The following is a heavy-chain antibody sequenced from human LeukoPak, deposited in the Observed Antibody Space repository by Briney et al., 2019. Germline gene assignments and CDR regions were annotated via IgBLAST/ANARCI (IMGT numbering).Heavy chain of an antibody. V-gene: IGHV1-2*02. D-gene: IGHD2-21*01. J-gene: IGHJ4*02. CDR2: INPNSGGT. Sequence: RASVKVSCQASGYTFTGYYMHWVRQAPGQGLAGMGWINPNSGGTNYAQKFQGRVTMTRDTSISTAYMELSRLRSDDTAVYYCASATLGGEAYYFDYWGQGTLVTVSS. CDR1: GYTFTGYY. CDR3: ASATLGGEAYYFDY.